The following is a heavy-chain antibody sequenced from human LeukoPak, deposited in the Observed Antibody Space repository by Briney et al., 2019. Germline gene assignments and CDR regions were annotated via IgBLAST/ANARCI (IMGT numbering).Heavy chain of an antibody. CDR1: GFTFNSYA. CDR2: ISGRGSST. V-gene: IGHV3-23*01. CDR3: AKAPGVVPAASDY. Sequence: GGSLRLSCAASGFTFNSYAMIGLHQAPGKGLDWVSSISGRGSSTYYADSVKGRFTISRDNSKNTLYLQMNSLRAEDTAVYYCAKAPGVVPAASDYWGQGTLVTVSS. D-gene: IGHD2-2*01. J-gene: IGHJ4*02.